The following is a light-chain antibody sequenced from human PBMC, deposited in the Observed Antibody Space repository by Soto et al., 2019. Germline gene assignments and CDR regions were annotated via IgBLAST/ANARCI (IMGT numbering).Light chain of an antibody. J-gene: IGKJ1*01. CDR3: QQYYRTPPT. CDR2: WAS. CDR1: QSVLYSSNNKNY. V-gene: IGKV4-1*01. Sequence: DIVMTQSPDSLAVSLVERATINCKSSQSVLYSSNNKNYLAWYQQKPGQPLRLLIYWASTRQSGVPDRFSGSESGPDFTLAVSSIHAEDVAIYSCQQYYRTPPTFGQGTKVDIK.